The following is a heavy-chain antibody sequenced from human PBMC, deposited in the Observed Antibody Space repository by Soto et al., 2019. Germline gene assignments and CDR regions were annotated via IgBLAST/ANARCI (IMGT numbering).Heavy chain of an antibody. V-gene: IGHV3-7*01. Sequence: PWGSLRLSCAASGFTFSSYWRSWVRQAPGKGLEWVANIKQDGSEKYYVDSVKGRFTISRDNAKNSLYLQMNSLGAEDTAVYYCARDVVPYWGQGTLVTVSS. CDR1: GFTFSSYW. D-gene: IGHD2-2*01. J-gene: IGHJ4*02. CDR3: ARDVVPY. CDR2: IKQDGSEK.